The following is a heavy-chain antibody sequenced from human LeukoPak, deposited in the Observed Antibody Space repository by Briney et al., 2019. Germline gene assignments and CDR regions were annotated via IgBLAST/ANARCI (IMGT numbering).Heavy chain of an antibody. V-gene: IGHV1-18*01. CDR2: ISAYNGNT. D-gene: IGHD3-9*01. J-gene: IGHJ4*02. CDR1: GGTFSSYG. Sequence: ASVKVSCKASGGTFSSYGISWVRQAPGQGLEWMGWISAYNGNTNYAQKLQGRVTMTTDTSTSTAYMELRSLRSDDTAVYYCARTTFYYDILTGYYLVWGQGTLVTVSS. CDR3: ARTTFYYDILTGYYLV.